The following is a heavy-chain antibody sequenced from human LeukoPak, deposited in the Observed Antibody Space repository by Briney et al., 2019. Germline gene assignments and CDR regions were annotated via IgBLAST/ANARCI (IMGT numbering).Heavy chain of an antibody. CDR1: GFTVNSNY. Sequence: GGSQRLSCAASGFTVNSNYMNWVRQAPGKGLEWVSIIYGGGSTYYAGSVKGRFTISRDNSKNTLYLQMNSLRAEDTAVYYCARSRAYYDILTGYYEYYFDYWGQGTLVTVSS. CDR3: ARSRAYYDILTGYYEYYFDY. D-gene: IGHD3-9*01. V-gene: IGHV3-53*01. CDR2: IYGGGST. J-gene: IGHJ4*02.